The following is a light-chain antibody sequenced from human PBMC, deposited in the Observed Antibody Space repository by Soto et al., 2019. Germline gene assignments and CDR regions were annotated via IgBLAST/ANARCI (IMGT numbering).Light chain of an antibody. J-gene: IGKJ1*01. Sequence: DIPMTQSPFTLSGSVGDRVTITCRASQTISSWLAWYQQKPGKAPKLLIYKASTLKSGVPSRFSGSGSGTEFTLTISSLQPDDFATYYCQHYNSYSEAFGQGTKVELK. CDR1: QTISSW. CDR2: KAS. V-gene: IGKV1-5*03. CDR3: QHYNSYSEA.